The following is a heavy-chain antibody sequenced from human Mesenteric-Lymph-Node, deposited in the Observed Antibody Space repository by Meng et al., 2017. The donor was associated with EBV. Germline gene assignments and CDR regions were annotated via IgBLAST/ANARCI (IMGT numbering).Heavy chain of an antibody. Sequence: GPRRVQASGTLPLHCLVLGGAHSSSSYYWGWVRQPPGKGLEWIGSIYYSGSTYYNPSLKSRVTISVDTSKNQFSLKLSSVTAADTAVYYCARDLVVAATPDIWWFDPWGQGTLVTVFS. D-gene: IGHD2-15*01. CDR1: GGAHSSSSYY. J-gene: IGHJ5*02. V-gene: IGHV4-39*07. CDR2: IYYSGST. CDR3: ARDLVVAATPDIWWFDP.